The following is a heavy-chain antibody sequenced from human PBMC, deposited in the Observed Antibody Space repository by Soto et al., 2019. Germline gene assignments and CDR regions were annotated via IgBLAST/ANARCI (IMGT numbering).Heavy chain of an antibody. CDR1: GYTFTGYY. CDR3: ARVALVDYGDPVGFDY. D-gene: IGHD4-17*01. CDR2: INPNSGGT. J-gene: IGHJ4*02. V-gene: IGHV1-2*04. Sequence: ASVKVSCKASGYTFTGYYMHWVRQAPGQGLEWMGWINPNSGGTNYAQKFQGWVTMTRDTSNSTAYMELSRLRSDDTAVYYCARVALVDYGDPVGFDYWGQGTLVTVSS.